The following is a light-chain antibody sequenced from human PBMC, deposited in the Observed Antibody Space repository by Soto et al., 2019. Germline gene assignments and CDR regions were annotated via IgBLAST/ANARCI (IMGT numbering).Light chain of an antibody. Sequence: DIQMTQSASTLSASVGDRVTVTCRASQSISSYLAWYQQKPGEAPKLLIYDASSLQSGVPSRLSGSGSGTEFSLSISSLQPDDFATYYCQHYNSLSSFGPGTKVDI. CDR2: DAS. V-gene: IGKV1-5*01. CDR3: QHYNSLSS. CDR1: QSISSY. J-gene: IGKJ3*01.